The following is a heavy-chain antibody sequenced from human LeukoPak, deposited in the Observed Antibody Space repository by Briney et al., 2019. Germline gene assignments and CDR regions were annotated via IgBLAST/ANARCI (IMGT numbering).Heavy chain of an antibody. CDR2: IYYSGST. Sequence: KASETPSLTCTVSGGSISSYYWSWIRQPPGKGLEWIGYIYYSGSTNYNPSLKSRVTISVDTSKNQFSLKLSSVTAADTAVYYCMSRGYWGQGTLVTVSS. CDR1: GGSISSYY. V-gene: IGHV4-59*01. CDR3: MSRGY. J-gene: IGHJ4*02.